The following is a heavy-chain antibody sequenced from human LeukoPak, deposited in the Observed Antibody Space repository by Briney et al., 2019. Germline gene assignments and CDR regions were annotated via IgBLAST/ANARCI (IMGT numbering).Heavy chain of an antibody. J-gene: IGHJ4*02. D-gene: IGHD2-15*01. CDR1: GGSISSSSYY. CDR3: AKQLGYCSDGSCYFPY. Sequence: SETLSLTCTVSGGSISSSSYYWGWIRQPPGKGLEWIGSIYYSGSTYYNPSLKSRVTISVDTSRNQFSLKLSSVTAADTAVYYCAKQLGYCSDGSCYFPYWGQGTLVTVSS. CDR2: IYYSGST. V-gene: IGHV4-39*01.